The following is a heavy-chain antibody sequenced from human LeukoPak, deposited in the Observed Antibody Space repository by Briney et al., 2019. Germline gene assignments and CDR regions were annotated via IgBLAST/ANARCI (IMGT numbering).Heavy chain of an antibody. D-gene: IGHD2-2*01. V-gene: IGHV3-53*01. CDR2: IYSGGST. CDR3: ARESPVGCTSTSCYIDY. Sequence: GGSLRLSCAASEFTVSSNYMNWVRLAPGKGLEWVSVIYSGGSTYYADSVKGRFTISRDTSKNTLYLQMNSLRAEDTAVYYCARESPVGCTSTSCYIDYWGQGTLVTVSS. CDR1: EFTVSSNY. J-gene: IGHJ4*02.